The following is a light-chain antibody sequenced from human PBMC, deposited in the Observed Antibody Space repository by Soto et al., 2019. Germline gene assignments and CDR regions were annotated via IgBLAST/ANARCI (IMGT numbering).Light chain of an antibody. Sequence: DIQLTQSPSFLSASVGDRVTITCRASPGISSYLAWYQQKPGKAPKLLIYAASNLQSGVPSRFSGSGSGTEFTLTISSLQPEDFATYCCQQRNSYRRTFGGRTKLEIK. J-gene: IGKJ4*01. CDR2: AAS. CDR3: QQRNSYRRT. CDR1: PGISSY. V-gene: IGKV1-9*01.